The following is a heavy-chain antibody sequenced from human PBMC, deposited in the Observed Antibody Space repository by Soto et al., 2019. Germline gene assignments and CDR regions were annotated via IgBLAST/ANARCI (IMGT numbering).Heavy chain of an antibody. CDR3: AKESRAAMVFDY. Sequence: EVQLLESGGGLVQPGGSLRLSCAASGFTFSSYAMSWVRQAPGKGLEWVSAISGSGGSTYYADSVKGRFTISRDNSKNRLYLEMNGLRAEETAVYCCAKESRAAMVFDYWGQGTLVTVSS. CDR2: ISGSGGST. CDR1: GFTFSSYA. D-gene: IGHD5-18*01. V-gene: IGHV3-23*01. J-gene: IGHJ4*02.